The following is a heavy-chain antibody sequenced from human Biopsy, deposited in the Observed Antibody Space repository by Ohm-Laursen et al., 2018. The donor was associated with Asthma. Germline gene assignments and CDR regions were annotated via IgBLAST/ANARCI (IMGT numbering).Heavy chain of an antibody. V-gene: IGHV4-31*03. CDR1: GDSITSGGCC. Sequence: TLSLTCTVSGDSITSGGCCWNWIRQHPGKGLEWIGYIHHSGTSYFNPSLKSRVSFSRDTSKNQFPLRLSSVTAADTAMYYCARIPRRGGSYFVDYWGQGTLVTVSS. CDR2: IHHSGTS. J-gene: IGHJ4*02. D-gene: IGHD2-15*01. CDR3: ARIPRRGGSYFVDY.